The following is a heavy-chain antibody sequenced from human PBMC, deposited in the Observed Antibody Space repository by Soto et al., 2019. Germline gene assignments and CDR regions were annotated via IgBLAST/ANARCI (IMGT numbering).Heavy chain of an antibody. CDR3: ARDIPPFDYSKGYGMDV. J-gene: IGHJ6*02. D-gene: IGHD4-4*01. V-gene: IGHV3-48*03. CDR1: GFTFSSYE. Sequence: VGSLRLSCAASGFTFSSYEMNWVRQAPGKGLEWVSYISSSGSTIYYADSVKGRFTISRDNAKNSLYLQMNSLRAEDTAVYYCARDIPPFDYSKGYGMDVWGQGTTVTVSS. CDR2: ISSSGSTI.